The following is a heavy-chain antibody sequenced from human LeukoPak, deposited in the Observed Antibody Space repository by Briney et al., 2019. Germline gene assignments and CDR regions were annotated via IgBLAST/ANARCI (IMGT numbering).Heavy chain of an antibody. Sequence: ASVKVSCKASGYTFTSYGISWVRQAPGQGLEWMGWISAYNGNTNYAQELQGRVTMTTDTSTSTAYMELRSLRSDDTAVYYCARRPPWELLSYFDYWGQGTLVTVSS. CDR2: ISAYNGNT. V-gene: IGHV1-18*01. J-gene: IGHJ4*02. CDR1: GYTFTSYG. CDR3: ARRPPWELLSYFDY. D-gene: IGHD1-26*01.